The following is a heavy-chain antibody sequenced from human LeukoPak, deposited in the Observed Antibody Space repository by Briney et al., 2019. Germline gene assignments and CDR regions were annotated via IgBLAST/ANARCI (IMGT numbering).Heavy chain of an antibody. CDR1: GYTFTGYY. Sequence: ASVKVSCKASGYTFTGYYMHWVRQAPGQGLEWMGWISPNSGGTNYAQKFQGRVTMTRDTSISTAYMELSRLRSDDTAVYYCARERVYSNYVENYFDYWGQGTLVTVSS. CDR3: ARERVYSNYVENYFDY. D-gene: IGHD4-11*01. CDR2: ISPNSGGT. J-gene: IGHJ4*02. V-gene: IGHV1-2*02.